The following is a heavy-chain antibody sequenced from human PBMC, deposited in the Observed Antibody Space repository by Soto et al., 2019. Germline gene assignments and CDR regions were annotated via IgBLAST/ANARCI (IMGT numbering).Heavy chain of an antibody. CDR1: GGSISSGDYY. D-gene: IGHD3-22*01. CDR2: IYYSGST. V-gene: IGHV4-30-4*01. CDR3: ARARGSSYYTFDS. Sequence: SETLSLTCTVSGGSISSGDYYWSWIRQPPGKGLEWIGYIYYSGSTYYNPSLKSRVTISVDTSKNQFSLKLSSVTAADTAVYYCARARGSSYYTFDSWGQGTLVTVSS. J-gene: IGHJ4*02.